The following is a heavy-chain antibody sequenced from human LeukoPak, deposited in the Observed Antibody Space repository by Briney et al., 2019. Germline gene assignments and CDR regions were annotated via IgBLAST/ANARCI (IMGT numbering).Heavy chain of an antibody. CDR3: ARVGGHSNYAKAKLEWFDP. CDR1: GYTFTDHA. J-gene: IGHJ5*02. Sequence: GASVKVSCKASGYTFTDHAINWVRQAPGQGLEWMGGIIPIFGTANYAQKFQGRVTITADKSTSTAYMELSSLRSGDTAVYYCARVGGHSNYAKAKLEWFDPWGQGTLVTVSS. V-gene: IGHV1-69*06. D-gene: IGHD4-11*01. CDR2: IIPIFGTA.